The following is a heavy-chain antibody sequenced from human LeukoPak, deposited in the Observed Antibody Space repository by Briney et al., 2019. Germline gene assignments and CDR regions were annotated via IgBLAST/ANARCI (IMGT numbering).Heavy chain of an antibody. CDR2: ISYDGSNK. CDR1: GFTFSSYG. J-gene: IGHJ4*02. V-gene: IGHV3-30*18. D-gene: IGHD2-21*02. CDR3: AKGMVTATYFDY. Sequence: GGSLRLSCAASGFTFSSYGMHWVRQAPGKGLEWVAVISYDGSNKYYADSVKGRFTISRDNSKNTLYLQMNSLRAEDTAVYHCAKGMVTATYFDYWGQGTLVTVSS.